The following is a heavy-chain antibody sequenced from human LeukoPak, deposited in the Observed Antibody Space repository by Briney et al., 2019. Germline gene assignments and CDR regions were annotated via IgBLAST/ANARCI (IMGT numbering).Heavy chain of an antibody. Sequence: ASVKVSCKASGYTFTGYYMHWVRQAPGQGLEWMGWINPNSGGTNYAQKFQGRVTMTRDTSISTAYMELSRLRSDDTAVYYCARGTVELRVINFFDIWGQGTMVTGSS. V-gene: IGHV1-2*02. CDR2: INPNSGGT. CDR1: GYTFTGYY. J-gene: IGHJ3*02. CDR3: ARGTVELRVINFFDI. D-gene: IGHD1-7*01.